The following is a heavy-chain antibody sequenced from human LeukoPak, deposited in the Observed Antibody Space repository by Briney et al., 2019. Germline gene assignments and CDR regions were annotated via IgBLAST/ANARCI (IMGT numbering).Heavy chain of an antibody. J-gene: IGHJ4*02. D-gene: IGHD3-9*01. CDR1: GFTFNNYA. V-gene: IGHV3-23*01. CDR3: AKDSITYYDILTGYSDFDY. Sequence: GGSLRLSCAASGFTFNNYAMSWVRQAPGKGPEWVSTISNSGGSTYYADSVKGRFTISRDDSRNTLSLQMNSLRAEDTAVYYCAKDSITYYDILTGYSDFDYWGQGTLVTVSS. CDR2: ISNSGGST.